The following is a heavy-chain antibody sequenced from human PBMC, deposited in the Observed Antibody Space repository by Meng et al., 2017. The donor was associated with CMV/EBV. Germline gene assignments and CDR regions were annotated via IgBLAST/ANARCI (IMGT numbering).Heavy chain of an antibody. D-gene: IGHD6-6*01. CDR3: ARDPNSSSS. CDR1: GGTFSSYA. V-gene: IGHV1-69*12. CDR2: IIPIFGTA. J-gene: IGHJ4*02. Sequence: QFRLLQTGGGVKTPGSSVQASCKASGGTFSSYAISWVRQAPGQGLEWMGGIIPIFGTANYAQKFQCRVTITADESTSTAYMELSSLRSEDTAVYYCARDPNSSSSWGQGTLVTVSS.